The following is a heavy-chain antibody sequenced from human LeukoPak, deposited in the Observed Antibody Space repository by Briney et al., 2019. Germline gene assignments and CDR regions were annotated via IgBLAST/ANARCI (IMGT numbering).Heavy chain of an antibody. V-gene: IGHV4-61*02. J-gene: IGHJ4*02. Sequence: SETLSLTRTVSGGSISSGSYYWSWIRQPAGKGLEWIGRIYTSGSTNYNPSLKSRVTMSVDKSKNQFSLNLSSVTAADTAVYYCARQRGWLRYYFDYWGQGTLVTVSS. D-gene: IGHD5-12*01. CDR3: ARQRGWLRYYFDY. CDR2: IYTSGST. CDR1: GGSISSGSYY.